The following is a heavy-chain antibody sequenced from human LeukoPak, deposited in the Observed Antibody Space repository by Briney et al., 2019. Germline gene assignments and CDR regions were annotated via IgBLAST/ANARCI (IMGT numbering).Heavy chain of an antibody. V-gene: IGHV4-59*08. Sequence: NPSETLSLTCTVSGGSISSYYWSWIRQPPGKGLEWIGYIYYSGSTNYNPSLKSRVTISVDTSKNQFSLKLSSVTAADTAVYYCARHARYERDLGFDPWGQGTLVTVSS. CDR2: IYYSGST. CDR1: GGSISSYY. J-gene: IGHJ5*02. D-gene: IGHD2-2*01. CDR3: ARHARYERDLGFDP.